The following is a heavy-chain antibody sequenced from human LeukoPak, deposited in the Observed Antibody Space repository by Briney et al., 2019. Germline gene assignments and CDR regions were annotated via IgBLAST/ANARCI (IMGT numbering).Heavy chain of an antibody. CDR3: AREHYFYHMDG. Sequence: GGSLRLSCAASGFTFSSQWMGWVRQAPGKGLEWVANVNQGGTEKFYVDSVKGRFTTSRDNAENSLYLQMNSLRVEDTAVYYCAREHYFYHMDGWGEGTTVTVSS. J-gene: IGHJ6*03. V-gene: IGHV3-7*01. CDR2: VNQGGTEK. CDR1: GFTFSSQW.